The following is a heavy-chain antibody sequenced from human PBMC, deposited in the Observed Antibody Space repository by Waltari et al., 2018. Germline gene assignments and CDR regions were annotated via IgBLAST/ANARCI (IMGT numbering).Heavy chain of an antibody. CDR1: GFTFTNAW. CDR3: TXGTVTLVRGGVX. Sequence: VQLXESGGCXVTPGGSLRXYCAASGFTFTNAWMNWIRQAPGKGXEWVGXIKTKXDGGAXEYAAPVKGRXTISRDDSKNTLYLQMNXLKDEDTAXYXCTXGTVTLVRGGVXWGQGTTVTVSS. J-gene: IGHJ6*02. V-gene: IGHV3-15*07. CDR2: IKTKXDGGAX. D-gene: IGHD3-10*01.